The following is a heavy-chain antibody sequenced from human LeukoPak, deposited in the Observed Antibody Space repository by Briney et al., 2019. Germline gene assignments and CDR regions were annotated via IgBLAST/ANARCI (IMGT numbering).Heavy chain of an antibody. D-gene: IGHD3-10*01. CDR2: ISSSSLYI. Sequence: GGSLRLSCAASGFIFSSYGMHWVRQAPGKGLEWVSSISSSSLYIYYADSVKGRFTISRDNAKNSLYLQTNSLRAEDTAVYYCASDIWFGGRRYYYYMDVWGKGTTVTVSS. CDR1: GFIFSSYG. J-gene: IGHJ6*03. V-gene: IGHV3-21*01. CDR3: ASDIWFGGRRYYYYMDV.